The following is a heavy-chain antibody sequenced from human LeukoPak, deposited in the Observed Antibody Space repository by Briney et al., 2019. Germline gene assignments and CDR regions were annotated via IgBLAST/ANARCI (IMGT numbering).Heavy chain of an antibody. D-gene: IGHD6-13*01. CDR1: GFTFSTYA. CDR3: DAADY. V-gene: IGHV3-23*01. CDR2: INDSGGRT. Sequence: GGSLRLSCAASGFTFSTYAMGWVRQAPGKGLDWVATINDSGGRTHYADSVKGRFTISRGNSKNTLYLQINSLRAEDTAIYYCDAADYWGQGTLVTVSS. J-gene: IGHJ4*02.